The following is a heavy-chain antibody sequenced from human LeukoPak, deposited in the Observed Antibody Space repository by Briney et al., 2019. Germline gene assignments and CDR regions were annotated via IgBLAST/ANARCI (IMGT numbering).Heavy chain of an antibody. J-gene: IGHJ6*03. D-gene: IGHD3-10*01. CDR3: ARGGLLWFGERYYYMDV. CDR1: GGSISSYY. CDR2: IYYSGST. Sequence: SETLSLTCTVSGGSISSYYWSWIRRPPGKGLEWIGYIYYSGSTNYNPSLKSRVTISVDTSKNQFSLKLSSVTAADTAVYYCARGGLLWFGERYYYMDVWGKGTTVTISS. V-gene: IGHV4-59*01.